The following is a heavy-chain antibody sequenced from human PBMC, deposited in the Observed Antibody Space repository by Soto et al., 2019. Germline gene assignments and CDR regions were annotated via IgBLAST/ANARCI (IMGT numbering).Heavy chain of an antibody. CDR3: ARNWVFHGSGSYYNPYYYGMDV. CDR2: ISSSGSTI. V-gene: IGHV3-11*01. Sequence: PGGSLRLSCAASGFTFSDYYMSWIRQAPGKGLEWVSYISSSGSTIYYADSVKGRFTISRDNAKNSLYLQMNILRAEDTAVYYCARNWVFHGSGSYYNPYYYGMDVWGQGTTVTVSS. D-gene: IGHD3-10*01. J-gene: IGHJ6*02. CDR1: GFTFSDYY.